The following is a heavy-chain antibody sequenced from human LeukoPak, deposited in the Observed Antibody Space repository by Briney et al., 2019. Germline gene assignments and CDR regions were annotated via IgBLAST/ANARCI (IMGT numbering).Heavy chain of an antibody. CDR3: ARGLDY. Sequence: GGSLRLSCAASGFTFTSYALNWVRQAPGKGLEWVAVISYDGSNKYYADSVKGRFTIFRDNSKNTLYLQMNSLRAEDTAVYYCARGLDYWGQGTLVNVSS. J-gene: IGHJ4*02. CDR1: GFTFTSYA. CDR2: ISYDGSNK. V-gene: IGHV3-30-3*01.